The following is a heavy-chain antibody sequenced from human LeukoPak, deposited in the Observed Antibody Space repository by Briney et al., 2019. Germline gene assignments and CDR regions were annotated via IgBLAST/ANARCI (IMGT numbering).Heavy chain of an antibody. Sequence: TGGSLRLSCAASGFALSSHWMTWVRQVPGRGPEWVANANRDGSETYYLDSVKGRFTISKDNAKNSLYLQMNSLRAEDTALYHCARNNGMDVWGQGTTVIVSS. J-gene: IGHJ6*02. CDR2: ANRDGSET. V-gene: IGHV3-7*03. CDR1: GFALSSHW. CDR3: ARNNGMDV.